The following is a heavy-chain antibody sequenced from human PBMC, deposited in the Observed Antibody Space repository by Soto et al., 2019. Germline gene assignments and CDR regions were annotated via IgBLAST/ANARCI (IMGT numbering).Heavy chain of an antibody. CDR2: IKGDGSAK. J-gene: IGHJ3*02. CDR3: ARESNYAAFDI. V-gene: IGHV3-7*05. CDR1: GFTFGNYW. D-gene: IGHD1-7*01. Sequence: GGSLRLSCAASGFTFGNYWMTWVRQAPGKGLEWVANIKGDGSAKSYLDSVRGRFTVSRDNAKNSLYLQMNSLRAEDTAVYYCARESNYAAFDIWGQGTMVTVSS.